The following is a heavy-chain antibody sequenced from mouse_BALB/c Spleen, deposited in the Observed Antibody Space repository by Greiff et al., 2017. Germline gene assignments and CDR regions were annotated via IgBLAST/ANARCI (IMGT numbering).Heavy chain of an antibody. CDR3: ARGDYGFAY. CDR2: IFPGSGNT. D-gene: IGHD2-4*01. J-gene: IGHJ3*01. CDR1: GYSFTSYY. V-gene: IGHV1-66*01. Sequence: VQLQESGPELVKPGASVKISCKASGYSFTSYYIHWVKQRPGQGLEWIGWIFPGSGNTKYNEKFKGKATLTADTSSSTAYMQLSSLTSEDSAVYFCARGDYGFAYWGQGTLVTVSA.